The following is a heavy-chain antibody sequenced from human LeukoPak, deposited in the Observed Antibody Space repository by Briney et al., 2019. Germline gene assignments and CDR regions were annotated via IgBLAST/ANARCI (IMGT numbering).Heavy chain of an antibody. CDR1: GYTFTSYA. Sequence: ASVKVSCKASGYTFTSYAMNWVRQAPGQGLEWMGWINTNTGNPTYAQGFTGRFVFSLDTSVSTAYLQIRSLKASDTAMYYCARRGSSWSKRAFDYWGQGTLVTVSS. J-gene: IGHJ4*02. V-gene: IGHV7-4-1*01. CDR2: INTNTGNP. D-gene: IGHD6-13*01. CDR3: ARRGSSWSKRAFDY.